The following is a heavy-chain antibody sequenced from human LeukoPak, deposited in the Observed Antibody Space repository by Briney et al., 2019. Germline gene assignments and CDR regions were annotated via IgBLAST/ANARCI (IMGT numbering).Heavy chain of an antibody. CDR2: IKSKTDGGTT. V-gene: IGHV3-15*01. CDR3: TTDEVAGNAFDI. Sequence: PGGSLRLSCAASGFTFSNAWMSWVRQAPGKGLEWVGRIKSKTDGGTTDYAAPVKGRFTISRDDSKNTLYLQMNSLKTEDAAVYYCTTDEVAGNAFDIWGQGTMVTVSS. D-gene: IGHD6-19*01. CDR1: GFTFSNAW. J-gene: IGHJ3*02.